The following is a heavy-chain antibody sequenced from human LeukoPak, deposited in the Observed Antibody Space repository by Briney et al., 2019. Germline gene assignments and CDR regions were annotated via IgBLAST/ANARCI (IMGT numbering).Heavy chain of an antibody. Sequence: TSETLSLTCAVYGGSFSGYYWSWIRQPPGKGLEWIGEINHSGSTNYNPSLKSRVTISVDTSKNQSSLKLSSVTAADTAVYYCARAAGHSLRYLTGWFDPWGQGTLVTVSS. J-gene: IGHJ5*02. CDR1: GGSFSGYY. D-gene: IGHD3-9*01. CDR3: ARAAGHSLRYLTGWFDP. V-gene: IGHV4-34*01. CDR2: INHSGST.